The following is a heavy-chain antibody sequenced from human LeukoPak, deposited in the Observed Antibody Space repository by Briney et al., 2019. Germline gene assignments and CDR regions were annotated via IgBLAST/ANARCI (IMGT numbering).Heavy chain of an antibody. V-gene: IGHV3-23*01. CDR1: GFTFSSYA. CDR3: AKDSLPPDYDFWSGYYGPRPLDY. D-gene: IGHD3-3*01. J-gene: IGHJ4*02. Sequence: GGSLRLSCAASGFTFSSYAMSWVRQAPGKGLEWVSAISGSGGSTYYADSVKGRFTISRDNSKNTLYLQMNSLRAEDTAVYYCAKDSLPPDYDFWSGYYGPRPLDYWGQGTLVTVSS. CDR2: ISGSGGST.